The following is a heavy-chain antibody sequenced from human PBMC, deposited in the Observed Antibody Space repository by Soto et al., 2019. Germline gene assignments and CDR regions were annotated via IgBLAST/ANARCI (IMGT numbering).Heavy chain of an antibody. V-gene: IGHV3-30-3*01. D-gene: IGHD2-21*01. J-gene: IGHJ6*02. CDR1: GFTFSSYS. Sequence: QAXGSLRLTCAASGFTFSSYSMHWVRQAPGKGLEWVAVISYDGSNKYYADSVEGRFTISRDNSKNTLYLQMNSLRAEDTAVYYCARDRSTRPGLFYYYYGMDVWGQGTTVTVSS. CDR3: ARDRSTRPGLFYYYYGMDV. CDR2: ISYDGSNK.